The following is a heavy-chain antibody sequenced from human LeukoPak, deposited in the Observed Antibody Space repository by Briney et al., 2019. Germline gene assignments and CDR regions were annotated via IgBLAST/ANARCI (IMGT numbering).Heavy chain of an antibody. J-gene: IGHJ4*02. D-gene: IGHD4-17*01. CDR2: IGTGGET. V-gene: IGHV3-23*01. CDR3: AKRVTVTTKYFDS. CDR1: GFTFNKFA. Sequence: RPGGSLRLSCAASGFTFNKFAMSWVRQAPGQGLEWISVIGTGGETHYAESVRGRFTISRSNFKNTLYLQMNSLRAEDTAVYYCAKRVTVTTKYFDSWGQGTLVTVSS.